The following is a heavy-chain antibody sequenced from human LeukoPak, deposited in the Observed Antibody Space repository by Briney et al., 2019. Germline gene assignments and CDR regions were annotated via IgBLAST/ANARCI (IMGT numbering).Heavy chain of an antibody. CDR1: GFTFSHLW. CDR2: IKSDGYEK. Sequence: GGSLRLSCTAASGFTFSHLWMNWVRQAPGKGLEWVANIKSDGYEKYYADSVKGRFTIYRDNARNSLYLQMDSLRAEDTAVYYCARGVIFGVVTTYYYMDVWGKGTTVTVSS. J-gene: IGHJ6*03. D-gene: IGHD3-3*02. CDR3: ARGVIFGVVTTYYYMDV. V-gene: IGHV3-7*01.